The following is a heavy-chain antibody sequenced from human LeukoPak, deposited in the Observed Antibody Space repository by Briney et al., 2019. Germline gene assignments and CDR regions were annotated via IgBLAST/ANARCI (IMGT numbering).Heavy chain of an antibody. CDR2: IWYDGSNK. D-gene: IGHD6-13*01. J-gene: IGHJ3*02. CDR1: GFPFSSFG. V-gene: IGHV3-33*01. Sequence: GGSLSLSCAASGFPFSSFGIHWVRQAPGKGLEWVAIIWYDGSNKYYADSVKGRFTISRDNSKNTVCLQMNCLRAEDTAVYYCATEYSSSSSNACDIWGQGTMVTVSS. CDR3: ATEYSSSSSNACDI.